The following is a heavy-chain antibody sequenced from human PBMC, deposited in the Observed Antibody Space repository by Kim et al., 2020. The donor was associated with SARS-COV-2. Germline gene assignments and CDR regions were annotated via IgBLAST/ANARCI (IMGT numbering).Heavy chain of an antibody. J-gene: IGHJ5*02. D-gene: IGHD1-26*01. CDR3: ARNLVGDTDLGP. Sequence: GGSLRLSCTASGFTFSSHVMPWVRQAPGKGLEWVALISYEGSTQKYTDSVNGRFTVSRDNYKNTLFLQMNSLRPEDTAVYYCARNLVGDTDLGPWGQGTPVTVSS. CDR2: ISYEGSTQ. CDR1: GFTFSSHV. V-gene: IGHV3-30*03.